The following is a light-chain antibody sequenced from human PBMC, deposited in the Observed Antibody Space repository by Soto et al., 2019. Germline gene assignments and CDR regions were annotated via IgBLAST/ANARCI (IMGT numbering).Light chain of an antibody. V-gene: IGKV3-20*01. CDR2: GAS. J-gene: IGKJ1*01. CDR1: QSVSSSY. CDR3: QQYGRSPRT. Sequence: EIVLTQSPGTLSLSPGERATLSCRASQSVSSSYLAWYQQKPGQAPRLLIYGASSRATGIPERFSGSGSGTEFTLTISRLEPEDFGVYYCQQYGRSPRTFGQGTKVEIK.